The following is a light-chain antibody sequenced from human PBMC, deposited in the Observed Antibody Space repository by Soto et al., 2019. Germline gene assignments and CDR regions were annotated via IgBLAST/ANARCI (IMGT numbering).Light chain of an antibody. CDR2: DAS. J-gene: IGKJ4*01. V-gene: IGKV3-15*01. CDR1: QSISSN. CDR3: QQYNNWPLT. Sequence: ETVMTQPTATLSVSPGESATLSCRASQSISSNLAWFQQKTGQAPRLLIYDASTMATVFPARFSGRVSWTEFTLPISSLQSEDFAVYYCQQYNNWPLTFGGGTKVDI.